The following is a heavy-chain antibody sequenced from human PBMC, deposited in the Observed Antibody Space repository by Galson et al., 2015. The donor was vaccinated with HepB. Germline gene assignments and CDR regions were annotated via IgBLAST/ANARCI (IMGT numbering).Heavy chain of an antibody. J-gene: IGHJ5*02. D-gene: IGHD2-2*01. Sequence: SLRLSCAASGFTFSRYSMNWVRQAPGKGLEWVSYISSSSTIYYADSVKGRFTISRDNAKNSLYLQMNSLRAEDTAVYYCARGGIVVVPAAIGWFDPWGQGTLVTVSS. V-gene: IGHV3-48*04. CDR3: ARGGIVVVPAAIGWFDP. CDR1: GFTFSRYS. CDR2: ISSSSTI.